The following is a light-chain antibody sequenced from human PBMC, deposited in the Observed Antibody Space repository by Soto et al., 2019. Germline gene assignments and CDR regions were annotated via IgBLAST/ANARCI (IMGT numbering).Light chain of an antibody. V-gene: IGKV3-20*01. CDR1: QRVSSSY. CDR2: GAS. Sequence: EIVLTQSPGTLSLSPGERATLSCRASQRVSSSYLAWFKQKPGQAPRLLIYGASNRATGIPDRVSGSGSGTYFSLTISRQEPEDVAVYYGQQYGSSPTTFGQGTKVEIK. J-gene: IGKJ1*01. CDR3: QQYGSSPTT.